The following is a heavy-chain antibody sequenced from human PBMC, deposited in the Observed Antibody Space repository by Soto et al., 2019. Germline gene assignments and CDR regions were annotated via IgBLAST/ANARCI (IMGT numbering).Heavy chain of an antibody. CDR2: ISSSSSYI. CDR3: ARDGRGELMVYAISDDY. J-gene: IGHJ4*02. Sequence: EVQLVESGGGLVKPGGSLRLSCAASGFTFSSYSKNWVRQAPGKGLEWVSSISSSSSYIYYADSVKGRFTISRDNAKNSLYLQMNSLRAEDTAVYYCARDGRGELMVYAISDDYWGQGTLVTVSS. CDR1: GFTFSSYS. D-gene: IGHD2-8*01. V-gene: IGHV3-21*01.